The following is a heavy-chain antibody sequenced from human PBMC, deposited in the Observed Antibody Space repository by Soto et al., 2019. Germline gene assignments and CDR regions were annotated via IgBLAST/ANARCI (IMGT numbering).Heavy chain of an antibody. V-gene: IGHV6-1*01. Sequence: SQTLSLTCAISGDSVSSNSAAWNWIRQSPSRGLEWLGRTYYRSKWYNDYAVSVKSRITINPDTSKNQFSLQLNSVTPEDTAVYYCARDIVVVPAAYYYYGMDVWGRGTTVTVSS. J-gene: IGHJ6*02. D-gene: IGHD2-2*01. CDR2: TYYRSKWYN. CDR3: ARDIVVVPAAYYYYGMDV. CDR1: GDSVSSNSAA.